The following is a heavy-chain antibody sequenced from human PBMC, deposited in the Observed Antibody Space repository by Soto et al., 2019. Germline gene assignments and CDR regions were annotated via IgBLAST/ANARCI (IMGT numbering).Heavy chain of an antibody. D-gene: IGHD3-10*01. J-gene: IGHJ4*02. CDR3: ESYGFPIGGGFDY. Sequence: TXGTLNLTCTVSGVSVGNGTYYWSWLRQPPGKGLDWIGYIYYSGSTNYNPSLKSRVTISVDTSKNQFSLKLSAVTAADTAVYYCESYGFPIGGGFDYWGQGTLVTVSS. CDR1: GVSVGNGTYY. V-gene: IGHV4-61*01. CDR2: IYYSGST.